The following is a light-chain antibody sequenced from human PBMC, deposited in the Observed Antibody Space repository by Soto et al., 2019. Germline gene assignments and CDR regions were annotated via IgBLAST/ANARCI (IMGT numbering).Light chain of an antibody. CDR1: RDVRDL. Sequence: DIEMTQSPSSVSASVGDTVTITCRASRDVRDLLAWYQQRPGTAPKVLIYAASTLQSGVPSRFSGSGSGTLFTLTISSLQPEDFATYYCQQANSFPLTFGGGTKVEIK. CDR2: AAS. J-gene: IGKJ4*02. V-gene: IGKV1-12*01. CDR3: QQANSFPLT.